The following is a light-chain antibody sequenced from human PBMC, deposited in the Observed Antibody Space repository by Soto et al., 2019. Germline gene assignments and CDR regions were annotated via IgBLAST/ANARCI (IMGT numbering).Light chain of an antibody. CDR1: QGVSTH. Sequence: AIRMTQSPSSISASTGDTFTITCRASQGVSTHLAWYQQKPGKAPKLLIYAASSRATGIPDRFSGSGSGTDFTLTISRLEPEDFAVYYCQQYGNSPITFGQGTRLEIK. V-gene: IGKV1-8*01. CDR3: QQYGNSPIT. J-gene: IGKJ5*01. CDR2: AAS.